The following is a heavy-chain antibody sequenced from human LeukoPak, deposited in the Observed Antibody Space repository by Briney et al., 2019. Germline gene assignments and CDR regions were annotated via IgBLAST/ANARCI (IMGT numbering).Heavy chain of an antibody. CDR2: TYYRSKWYN. J-gene: IGHJ4*02. Sequence: SQTLSLTCAISGDSVSSNSAAWNWIRQSSSRGLEWLGRTYYRSKWYNDYAVSVKSRITINPDTSKNQLSLQLNSVTPEDTAVYYCARDLRGAFSGCFDYWGQGTLVTVSS. D-gene: IGHD6-19*01. CDR1: GDSVSSNSAA. V-gene: IGHV6-1*01. CDR3: ARDLRGAFSGCFDY.